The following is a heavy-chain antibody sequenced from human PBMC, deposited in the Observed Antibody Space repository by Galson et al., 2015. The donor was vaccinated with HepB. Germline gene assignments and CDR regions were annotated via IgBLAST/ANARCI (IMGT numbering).Heavy chain of an antibody. Sequence: SLRLSCAASGFTFSSYAMSWVRQAPGKGLEWVSAISGSGGSTYYADSVKGRFTISRDNSKNTLYLQMNSLSAEDTAVYYCAKDRFRWELHDAFDIWGQETMVTVSS. CDR3: AKDRFRWELHDAFDI. J-gene: IGHJ3*02. D-gene: IGHD1-26*01. CDR2: ISGSGGST. V-gene: IGHV3-23*01. CDR1: GFTFSSYA.